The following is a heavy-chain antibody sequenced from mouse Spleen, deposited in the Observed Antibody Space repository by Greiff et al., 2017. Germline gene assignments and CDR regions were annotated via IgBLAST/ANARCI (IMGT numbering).Heavy chain of an antibody. Sequence: VQGVESGAELVRPGASVTLSCKASGYTFTDYEMHWVKQTPVHGLEWIGAIDPETGGTAYNQKFKGKATLTADKSSSTAYMELRSLTSEDSAVYYCTRYTMITTEFAYWGQGTLVTVSA. CDR3: TRYTMITTEFAY. CDR2: IDPETGGT. J-gene: IGHJ3*01. CDR1: GYTFTDYE. V-gene: IGHV1-15*01. D-gene: IGHD2-4*01.